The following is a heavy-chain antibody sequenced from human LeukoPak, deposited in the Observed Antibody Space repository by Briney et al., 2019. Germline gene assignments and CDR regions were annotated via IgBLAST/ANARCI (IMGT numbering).Heavy chain of an antibody. CDR1: GFTISDYY. V-gene: IGHV3-11*04. Sequence: GGSLRLSCAASGFTISDYYMSWIRQAPGKGLEWVSYISSSGSTIYYADSVKGRFTISRDNAKNSLYLQMNSLRVEDTAVYYCARDATIGRVVGDLTYWGQGTLVTVSS. CDR3: ARDATIGRVVGDLTY. J-gene: IGHJ4*02. D-gene: IGHD2-15*01. CDR2: ISSSGSTI.